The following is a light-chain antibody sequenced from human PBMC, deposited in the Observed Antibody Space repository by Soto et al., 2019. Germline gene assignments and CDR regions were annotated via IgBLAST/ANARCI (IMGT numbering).Light chain of an antibody. Sequence: QSVLIQSPSASASLGASVKLTCTLSSGHSSYAIAWHQQQPEKGPRYLMKLNSDGSHSKGDGIPDRFSGSRSGAERYLTISSLQSEDGADYYCQTWGTGIQVFGGGTKLTVL. J-gene: IGLJ3*02. CDR2: LNSDGSH. V-gene: IGLV4-69*01. CDR3: QTWGTGIQV. CDR1: SGHSSYA.